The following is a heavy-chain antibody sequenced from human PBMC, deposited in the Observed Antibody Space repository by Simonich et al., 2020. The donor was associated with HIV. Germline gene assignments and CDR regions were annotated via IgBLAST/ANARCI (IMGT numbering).Heavy chain of an antibody. CDR1: GGSFSGYY. D-gene: IGHD6-13*01. Sequence: QVQLQQWGAGLLKPWETLSLTCAVYGGSFSGYYWTWIRQPPGKGLEGIGEITYSGITNYNPSLKSRVTISVDTSKKQFSLKLTSVTAADTAVYYCARLTSSWAFDYWGQGTLVTVSS. CDR3: ARLTSSWAFDY. CDR2: ITYSGIT. V-gene: IGHV4-34*01. J-gene: IGHJ4*02.